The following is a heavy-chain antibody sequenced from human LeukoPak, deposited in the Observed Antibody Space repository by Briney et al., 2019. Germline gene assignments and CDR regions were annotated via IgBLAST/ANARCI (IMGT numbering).Heavy chain of an antibody. J-gene: IGHJ4*02. Sequence: KPGGSLRLSCAASGFTFSDYYMSWIRQAPGKGLEWVSYISSSGSTIYYADSVKGRFTISRDNAKYSLYLQMNSLRAEDTAVYYCAKDDVLRYSDFDYWGQGALVTVSS. CDR3: AKDDVLRYSDFDY. V-gene: IGHV3-11*01. CDR2: ISSSGSTI. CDR1: GFTFSDYY. D-gene: IGHD3-9*01.